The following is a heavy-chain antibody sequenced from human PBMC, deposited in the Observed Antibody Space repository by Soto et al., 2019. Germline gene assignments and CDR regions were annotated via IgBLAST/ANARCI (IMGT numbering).Heavy chain of an antibody. CDR3: VRDRYSSSGWFDP. D-gene: IGHD3-10*01. V-gene: IGHV6-1*01. CDR2: TYYRSRFFS. J-gene: IGHJ5*02. CDR1: GDSVSSYSAA. Sequence: SQTLSLTCAISGDSVSSYSAAWNWIRQSPSGGLEWLGRTYYRSRFFSDYAESVKSRIIVNPDTSKNQFSLQLKSVTPEDTAVYYCVRDRYSSSGWFDPWGQGTPVTVSS.